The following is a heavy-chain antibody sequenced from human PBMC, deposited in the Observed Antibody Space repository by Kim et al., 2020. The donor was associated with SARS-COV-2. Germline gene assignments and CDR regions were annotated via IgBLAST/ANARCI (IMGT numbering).Heavy chain of an antibody. CDR1: GYSFSNYG. D-gene: IGHD3-9*01. J-gene: IGHJ4*01. V-gene: IGHV1-18*01. CDR2: ISTYNGDA. Sequence: ASVKVSCQASGYSFSNYGISWVRRAPGKGLEWMGRISTYNGDAAYAQKFQGRVTMTADTSTSTAFMELRSLSSDDTPVYYCARVRNRRYDILPGEFDYWG. CDR3: ARVRNRRYDILPGEFDY.